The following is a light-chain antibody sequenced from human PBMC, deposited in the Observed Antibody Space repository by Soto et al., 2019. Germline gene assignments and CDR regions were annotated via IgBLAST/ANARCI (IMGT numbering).Light chain of an antibody. CDR1: QNIRNW. J-gene: IGKJ5*01. Sequence: DIQMTQPPHTLSACVGDSVTITCRSSQNIRNWLAWYKQKPGKTPNTQISDATSLKSGVPVRFSGSGSETEFTLSISSLQPDEFATYYCRPYSTYSTFGQGTRLE. V-gene: IGKV1-5*01. CDR2: DAT. CDR3: RPYSTYST.